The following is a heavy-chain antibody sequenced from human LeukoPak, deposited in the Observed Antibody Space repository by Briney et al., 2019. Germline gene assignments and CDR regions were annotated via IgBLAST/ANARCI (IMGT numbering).Heavy chain of an antibody. V-gene: IGHV3-23*01. J-gene: IGHJ4*02. CDR3: AKGGKWDVTPFDY. Sequence: GGSLRLSCAASGFTFTSYSMNWVRQAPGKGQEWVSTISGGGGSTYYADSVKGRFTVSRDNSKNTLYLQVNSLRAEDTAVYYCAKGGKWDVTPFDYWGQGTLVTVSS. CDR1: GFTFTSYS. D-gene: IGHD1-26*01. CDR2: ISGGGGST.